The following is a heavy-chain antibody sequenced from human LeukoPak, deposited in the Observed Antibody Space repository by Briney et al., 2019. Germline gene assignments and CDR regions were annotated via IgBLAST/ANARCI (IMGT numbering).Heavy chain of an antibody. CDR2: IYSGGST. CDR3: ARGGGTTVVPDY. D-gene: IGHD4-23*01. V-gene: IGHV3-53*01. CDR1: GFTFSSYA. Sequence: GGSLRLSCAASGFTFSSYAMSWVRQAPGKGLEWVSVIYSGGSTYYADSVKGRFTISRDNSKNTLYLQMNSLRAEDTAVYYCARGGGTTVVPDYWGQGTLVTVSS. J-gene: IGHJ4*02.